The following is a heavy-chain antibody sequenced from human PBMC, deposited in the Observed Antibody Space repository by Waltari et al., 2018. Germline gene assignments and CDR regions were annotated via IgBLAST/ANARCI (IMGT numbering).Heavy chain of an antibody. CDR2: ISYDGLTI. CDR3: ARDWRRSLEFFDWLLFALDF. J-gene: IGHJ4*02. CDR1: GFPFSTHA. Sequence: EVLLLESGGGLVQPGGSLRLSCAASGFPFSTHAMSWVRQAPGKGLEWVSVISYDGLTIYSADSVRDRFTISRDNSRNTLYLEMNSLRAEDTAVYYCARDWRRSLEFFDWLLFALDFWGQGTLVAVSS. D-gene: IGHD3-3*02. V-gene: IGHV3-23*01.